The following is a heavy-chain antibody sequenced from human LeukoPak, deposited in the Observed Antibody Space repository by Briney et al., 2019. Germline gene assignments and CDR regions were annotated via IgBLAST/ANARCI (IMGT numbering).Heavy chain of an antibody. D-gene: IGHD1-26*01. CDR2: IYYSGST. V-gene: IGHV4-59*08. CDR1: GVSISSHY. Sequence: SETLSLTCTVSGVSISSHYWSWIRQPPGKGPEWIGYIYYSGSTNYSPFFKSRVTISVDTSKNQFSLKLSSVTAADTAVYYCARHLPSGSNAHYYYYYGMDVWGQGTTVTVSS. CDR3: ARHLPSGSNAHYYYYYGMDV. J-gene: IGHJ6*02.